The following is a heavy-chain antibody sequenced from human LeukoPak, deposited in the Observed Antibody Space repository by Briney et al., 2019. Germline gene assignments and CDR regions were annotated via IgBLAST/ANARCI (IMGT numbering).Heavy chain of an antibody. J-gene: IGHJ6*03. Sequence: SQTLSLTCTVSGGSISSGDYYWSWIRQPPGKGLEWIGYIYYSGSTYYNPSLKSRVTISVDTSKNQFSLKLSSVTAADTAVYYCAREDFVVVPAADAYYYYYYMDVWGKGTTVTVPS. CDR2: IYYSGST. D-gene: IGHD2-2*01. CDR1: GGSISSGDYY. CDR3: AREDFVVVPAADAYYYYYYMDV. V-gene: IGHV4-30-4*08.